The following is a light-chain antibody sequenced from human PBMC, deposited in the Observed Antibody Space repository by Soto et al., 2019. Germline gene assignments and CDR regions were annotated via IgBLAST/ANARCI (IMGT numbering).Light chain of an antibody. J-gene: IGKJ4*01. CDR1: QNIGSF. Sequence: AIRMTQSPSSFSASTGDRVTITCRASQNIGSFLAWYQQQPGKAPKLLIYDASTLQSGVPSRFSGSGSGTDFALTISYLQSEDFATYYCQHYYGYPPFFGGGTKVEIK. CDR3: QHYYGYPPF. V-gene: IGKV1-8*01. CDR2: DAS.